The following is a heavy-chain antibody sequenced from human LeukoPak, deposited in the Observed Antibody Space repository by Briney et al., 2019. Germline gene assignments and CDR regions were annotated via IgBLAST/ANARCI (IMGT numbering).Heavy chain of an antibody. CDR2: IIPIFGTA. D-gene: IGHD3-16*01. V-gene: IGHV1-69*01. CDR1: GGTFSSYA. J-gene: IGHJ6*03. Sequence: SVKVSCXASGGTFSSYAISWVRRARGQGLEWMGGIIPIFGTANYAQKFQGRVTITADESTSTAYMELSSLRSEDTAVYYCARARTVGGSWGYYYYYMDVWGKGTTVTVSS. CDR3: ARARTVGGSWGYYYYYMDV.